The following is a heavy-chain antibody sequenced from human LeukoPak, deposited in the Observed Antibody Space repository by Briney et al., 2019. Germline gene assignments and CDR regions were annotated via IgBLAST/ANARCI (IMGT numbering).Heavy chain of an antibody. CDR2: IHLDGIT. D-gene: IGHD3-22*01. V-gene: IGHV4-4*02. Sequence: SETLSLTCSVSGDAITNYAWWSWVRQPPGKGLEWIGEIHLDGITNYNPSLKSRVTMSIDKSNNQFSLNLNSVTAADTAVYYCARVISSAWRQNDLWGQGTLVTV. CDR3: ARVISSAWRQNDL. J-gene: IGHJ5*02. CDR1: GDAITNYAW.